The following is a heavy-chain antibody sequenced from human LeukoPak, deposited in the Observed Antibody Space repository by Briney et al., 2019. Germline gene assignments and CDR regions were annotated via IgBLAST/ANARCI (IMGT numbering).Heavy chain of an antibody. J-gene: IGHJ4*02. CDR1: GFTFSSYG. CDR2: IKQDGSEK. Sequence: PGRSLRLSCAASGFTFSSYGMHWVRQAPGKGLEWVANIKQDGSEKYYVDSVKGRFTISRDNAKNSLYLQMSSLRVEDTAVYYCGTRAYWGQGTLVTVSS. V-gene: IGHV3-7*01. CDR3: GTRAY.